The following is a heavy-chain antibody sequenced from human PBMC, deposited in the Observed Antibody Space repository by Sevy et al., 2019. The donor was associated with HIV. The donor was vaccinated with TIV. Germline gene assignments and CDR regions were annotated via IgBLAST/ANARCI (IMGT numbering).Heavy chain of an antibody. V-gene: IGHV3-23*01. CDR3: AKDLYYDSSGYYHPLAFDI. J-gene: IGHJ3*02. CDR2: ISGSGGST. CDR1: GFTFSSYA. Sequence: GGSLRLSCAASGFTFSSYAMSWVRQAPGKGLEWVSAISGSGGSTYYADSVKGRFTISRDNSKNTLYLQMNSLRAEDTAVYYFAKDLYYDSSGYYHPLAFDIWGQGTMVTVSS. D-gene: IGHD3-22*01.